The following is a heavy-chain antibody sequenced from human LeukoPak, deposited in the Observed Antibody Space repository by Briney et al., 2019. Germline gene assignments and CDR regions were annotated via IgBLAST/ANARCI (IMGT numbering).Heavy chain of an antibody. CDR1: GYTLTDYY. V-gene: IGHV1-8*02. CDR2: MNPNSGNK. D-gene: IGHD3-22*01. CDR3: ARGTYYYDSSGPSGAFDI. J-gene: IGHJ3*02. Sequence: ASVKVSCKASGYTLTDYYIHWVQQAPGQGLEWMGWMNPNSGNKGYAQKFQGRVTMTRNTSISTAYMELSSLRSEDTAVYYCARGTYYYDSSGPSGAFDIWGQGTMVTVSS.